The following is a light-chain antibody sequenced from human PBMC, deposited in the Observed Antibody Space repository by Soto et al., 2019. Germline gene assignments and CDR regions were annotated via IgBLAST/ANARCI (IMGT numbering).Light chain of an antibody. V-gene: IGKV1-39*01. CDR2: AAS. J-gene: IGKJ1*01. CDR3: QQSYNTPT. Sequence: DIQLTQSPSSLSASVGDSVTIACRASQSIVIYLNWYQHKPWKAPNLLISAASNLQSGVPSRFSGSGSGTDFTLTISSLQPEDLATYYCQQSYNTPTFGQGTKVEIK. CDR1: QSIVIY.